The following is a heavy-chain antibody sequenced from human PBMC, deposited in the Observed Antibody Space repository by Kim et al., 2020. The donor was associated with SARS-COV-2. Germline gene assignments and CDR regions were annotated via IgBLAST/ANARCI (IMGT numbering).Heavy chain of an antibody. CDR3: ARDPGVTALTNNWFDP. CDR1: GFTFSSYG. D-gene: IGHD2-21*02. CDR2: IWYDGSNK. Sequence: GGSLRLSCAASGFTFSSYGMHWVRQAPGKGLEWVAVIWYDGSNKYYADSVKGRFTISRDNSKNTLYLQMNSLRAEDTAVYYCARDPGVTALTNNWFDPWGQGTLVTVSS. J-gene: IGHJ5*02. V-gene: IGHV3-33*01.